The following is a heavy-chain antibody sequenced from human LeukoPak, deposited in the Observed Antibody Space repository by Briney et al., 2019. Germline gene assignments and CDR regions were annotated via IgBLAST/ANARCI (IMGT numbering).Heavy chain of an antibody. V-gene: IGHV5-51*01. CDR2: IYPDDADT. D-gene: IGHD6-19*01. Sequence: GESLKTSCKASGYSFTSYWIAWVRQMPGQGLGWMGIIYPDDADTTYSPSFEGQVTFSVDRFVSTAYLHWSSLKASDTAMYYCARQGELGVAGYDYWGQGTRVTVSS. J-gene: IGHJ4*02. CDR1: GYSFTSYW. CDR3: ARQGELGVAGYDY.